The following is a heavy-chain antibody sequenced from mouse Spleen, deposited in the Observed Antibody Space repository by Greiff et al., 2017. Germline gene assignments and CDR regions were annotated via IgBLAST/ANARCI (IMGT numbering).Heavy chain of an antibody. CDR2: IYIGNGYT. CDR3: ARSEGYSNPYWYFDV. D-gene: IGHD2-5*01. Sequence: EVKLMESGAELVRPGSSVKMSCKTSGYTFTSYGINWVKQRPGQGLEWIGYIYIGNGYTEYNEKFKGKATLTSDTSSSTAYMQLSSLTSEDSAIYFCARSEGYSNPYWYFDVWGAGTTVTVSS. J-gene: IGHJ1*01. V-gene: IGHV1-58*01. CDR1: GYTFTSYG.